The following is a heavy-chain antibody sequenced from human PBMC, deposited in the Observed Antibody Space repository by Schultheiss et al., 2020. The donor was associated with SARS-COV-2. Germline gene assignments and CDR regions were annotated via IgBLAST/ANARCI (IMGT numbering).Heavy chain of an antibody. J-gene: IGHJ4*02. CDR2: INHSGST. D-gene: IGHD4-17*01. V-gene: IGHV4-34*01. CDR3: ARVTVTTGFDY. CDR1: GGSFSGYY. Sequence: SQTLSLTCAVYGGSFSGYYWSWIRQPPGKGLEWIGEINHSGSTYYNPSLKSRVTISVDTSKNQFSLKLSSVTAADTAVYYCARVTVTTGFDYWGQGTLVTVSS.